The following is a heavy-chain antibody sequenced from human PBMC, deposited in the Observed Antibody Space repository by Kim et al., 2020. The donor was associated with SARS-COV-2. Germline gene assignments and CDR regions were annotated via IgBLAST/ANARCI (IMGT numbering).Heavy chain of an antibody. CDR2: SSSI. V-gene: IGHV3-21*01. CDR3: ARGTPFDY. Sequence: SSSIYNADSVKGRYTISRGNAKNSLYLQMSSLRAEDTAVYSCARGTPFDYWGQGTLVTVSS. J-gene: IGHJ4*02.